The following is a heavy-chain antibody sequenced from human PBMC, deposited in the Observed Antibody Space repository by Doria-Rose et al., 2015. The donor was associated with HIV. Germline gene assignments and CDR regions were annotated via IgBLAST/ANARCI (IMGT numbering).Heavy chain of an antibody. D-gene: IGHD6-13*01. Sequence: QVTLKESGPVLVKPTETLTLTCTVSGVSLSSPGMGVSWIRQPPGKSLEWLANISADDERSYKSSLKNRLTISRGTSKSQVVLTMTDMDPVDTATYYCARIKSSRWYHKYYFDFWGQGTLVIVSA. V-gene: IGHV2-26*01. J-gene: IGHJ4*02. CDR3: ARIKSSRWYHKYYFDF. CDR1: GVSLSSPGMG. CDR2: ISADDER.